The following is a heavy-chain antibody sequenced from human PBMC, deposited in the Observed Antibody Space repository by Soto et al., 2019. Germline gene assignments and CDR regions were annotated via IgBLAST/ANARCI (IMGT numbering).Heavy chain of an antibody. V-gene: IGHV4-61*01. J-gene: IGHJ5*02. D-gene: IGHD6-6*01. CDR2: IDYSGIT. CDR3: ARDRRPFSSSSGFDP. Sequence: ETLSLTCTVSGGSVSSGNYYWSWIRQSPGKGLEWLGYIDYSGITNYNPSLKSRVTISTDTSRKQFSLKLTSVTAADTAVYYCARDRRPFSSSSGFDPWGQGTLVNVS. CDR1: GGSVSSGNYY.